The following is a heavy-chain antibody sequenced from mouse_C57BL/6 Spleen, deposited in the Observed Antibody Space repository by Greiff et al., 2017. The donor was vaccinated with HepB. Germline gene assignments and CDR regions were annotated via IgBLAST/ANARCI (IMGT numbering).Heavy chain of an antibody. D-gene: IGHD1-1*01. CDR3: TRDGITTVGYAMDY. J-gene: IGHJ4*01. V-gene: IGHV5-9-1*02. CDR2: ISSGGDYI. CDR1: GFTFSSYA. Sequence: EVMLVESGEGLVKPGGSLKLSCAASGFTFSSYAMSWVRQTPEKRLEWVAYISSGGDYIYYADTVKGRFTISRDNARNTLYLQMSSLKSEDTAMYYCTRDGITTVGYAMDYWGQGTSVTVSS.